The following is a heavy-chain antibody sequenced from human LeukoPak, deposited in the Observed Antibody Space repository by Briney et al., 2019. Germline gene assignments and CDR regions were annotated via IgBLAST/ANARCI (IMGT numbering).Heavy chain of an antibody. CDR1: GFTFSSYT. D-gene: IGHD3-22*01. J-gene: IGHJ4*02. V-gene: IGHV3-21*01. CDR3: ARDLKYYDSSGFDY. CDR2: ISSSGSCI. Sequence: GGSLRLTCAASGFTFSSYTMHWVRQAPGKGLEWVSSISSSGSCIYYADSLKGRFTISRDNAKNSLSLQMNSLRAEDTAVYYCARDLKYYDSSGFDYWGQGTLVTVSS.